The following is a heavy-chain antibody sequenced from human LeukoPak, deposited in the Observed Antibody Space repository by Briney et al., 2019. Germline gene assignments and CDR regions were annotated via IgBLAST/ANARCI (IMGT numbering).Heavy chain of an antibody. D-gene: IGHD6-19*01. V-gene: IGHV1-3*01. CDR3: ARVYSSGWPFDY. Sequence: AAVKVSCKASGYTFTSYAMHWVRQAPGQRLEWMGWINAGNGNTKYSQKFQGRVPITRDTSASTAYMELSSLRSDDTAVYYCARVYSSGWPFDYWGQGTLVTVSS. J-gene: IGHJ4*02. CDR1: GYTFTSYA. CDR2: INAGNGNT.